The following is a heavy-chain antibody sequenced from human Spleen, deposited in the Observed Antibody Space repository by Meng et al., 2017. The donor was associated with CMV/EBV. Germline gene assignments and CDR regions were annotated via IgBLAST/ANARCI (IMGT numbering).Heavy chain of an antibody. V-gene: IGHV3-21*04. D-gene: IGHD1-7*01. CDR1: RFTFSSYR. CDR2: ISSSSSYI. Sequence: ASRFTFSSYRMNWVRQAPGKGLEWVSSISSSSSYIYYADSVKGRFTISRDNAKNSLYLQMNSLRAEDTAVYYCAKDITGTLYWYFDLWGRGTLVTVSS. CDR3: AKDITGTLYWYFDL. J-gene: IGHJ2*01.